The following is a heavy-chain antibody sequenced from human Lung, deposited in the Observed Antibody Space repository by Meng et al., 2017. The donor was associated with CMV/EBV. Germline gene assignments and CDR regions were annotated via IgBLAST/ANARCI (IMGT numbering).Heavy chain of an antibody. V-gene: IGHV6-1*01. D-gene: IGHD4-23*01. CDR3: ARGINGGCGD. CDR1: GDIVSSNSAA. J-gene: IGHJ4*02. CDR2: TYYRSKWYH. Sequence: QVPLKQSGPGLVKPSPTLSLTCAISGDIVSSNSAAWHWIRQSPSRGLEWLGRTYYRSKWYHEYAVSVKSRITISPDTPKNQFSLQLNSMTPEDTAVYYCARGINGGCGDWGQGTLVTVSS.